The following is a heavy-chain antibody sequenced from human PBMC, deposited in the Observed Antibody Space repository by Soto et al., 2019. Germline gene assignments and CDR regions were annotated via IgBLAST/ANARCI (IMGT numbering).Heavy chain of an antibody. J-gene: IGHJ4*02. D-gene: IGHD2-15*01. CDR2: MNPDDGET. CDR3: ASTPPRYCSGGSCQDY. CDR1: GYTLTELS. Sequence: ASVKVSCKVSGYTLTELSMHWVRQAPEKGLEWMGCMNPDDGETGYAQKFQGRVTMTRNTSISTAYMELSSLRSEDTAVYYCASTPPRYCSGGSCQDYWGQGTLVTVSS. V-gene: IGHV1-24*01.